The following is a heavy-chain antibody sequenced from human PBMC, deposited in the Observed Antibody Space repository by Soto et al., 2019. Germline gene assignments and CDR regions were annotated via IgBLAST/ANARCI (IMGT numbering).Heavy chain of an antibody. V-gene: IGHV3-23*01. CDR1: GFTFSTYA. CDR2: ISGGVGSA. D-gene: IGHD2-21*02. Sequence: EVKLLESGGGLVNPGGSLRLSCAASGFTFSTYAMSWVRQAPGKGLEWVSGISGGVGSANYADSVKGRFTIARDNSKKTVYLQMNSLRAEDTAVYYCAKDHPFLRGGDHFDHWGQGTLVTVSS. J-gene: IGHJ4*02. CDR3: AKDHPFLRGGDHFDH.